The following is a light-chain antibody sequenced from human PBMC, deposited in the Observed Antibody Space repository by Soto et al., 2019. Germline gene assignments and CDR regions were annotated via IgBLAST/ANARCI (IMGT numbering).Light chain of an antibody. V-gene: IGLV2-11*01. Sequence: QSALTQPRSVSGSPGQSVTISCTGTSSDVGGYNYVSWYQQHPGKAPKLMISDVSKRPSGVPDRFSGSKSGNTASLTISGLQAEDEADYYCCSSAGTYTSVFGGGPSSPS. J-gene: IGLJ3*02. CDR2: DVS. CDR1: SSDVGGYNY. CDR3: CSSAGTYTSV.